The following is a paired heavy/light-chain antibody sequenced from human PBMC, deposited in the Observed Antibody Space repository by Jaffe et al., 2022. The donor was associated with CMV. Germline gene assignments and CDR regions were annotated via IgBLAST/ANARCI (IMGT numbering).Heavy chain of an antibody. D-gene: IGHD3-22*01. CDR1: GFTFSSYA. V-gene: IGHV3-23*01. CDR2: FSGSDSRT. J-gene: IGHJ4*02. CDR3: AKAFRAYYHDSSGYEFDY. Sequence: EVQLLESGGGLVQPGGSLRLSCAASGFTFSSYAMSWVRQAPGKGLEWVSSFSGSDSRTFYADSVKGRFTISRDNSKYRLYLQMNSLRVEDTAIYYCAKAFRAYYHDSSGYEFDYWGQGTLVTVSS.
Light chain of an antibody. Sequence: EIVLTQSPATLSLSPGDRATLSCRASQSVSSYLAWYQQKPGQAPRLLIYDASNRATGIPARFSGSGSGTDFTLTISSLEPEDFAVYYCQQRFNWRFTFGPGTKVDIK. CDR3: QQRFNWRFT. V-gene: IGKV3-11*01. CDR2: DAS. J-gene: IGKJ3*01. CDR1: QSVSSY.